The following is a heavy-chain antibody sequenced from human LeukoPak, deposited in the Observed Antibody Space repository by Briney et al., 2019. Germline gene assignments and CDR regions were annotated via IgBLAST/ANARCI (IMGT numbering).Heavy chain of an antibody. Sequence: GGSLRLSCAASGFTVSNSYMSWVRQAPGKGLEWVSVIYSGGSTYYADSVKGRFTISRDNSKNTLYLQMNSLRAEDTAVYYCAKAPPSNFDYWGQGTLVTVSS. J-gene: IGHJ4*02. CDR1: GFTVSNSY. V-gene: IGHV3-53*05. CDR2: IYSGGST. CDR3: AKAPPSNFDY.